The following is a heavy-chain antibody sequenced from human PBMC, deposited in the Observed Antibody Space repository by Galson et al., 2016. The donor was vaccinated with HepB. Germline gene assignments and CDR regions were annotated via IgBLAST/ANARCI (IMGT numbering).Heavy chain of an antibody. CDR3: VKSTVRHLRYGGMDV. CDR2: TGTGSTYK. Sequence: SLRLSCAASGFIFSDYSMSWVRQAPGKGLEWVSSTGTGSTYKYYADSVKGRFTISRDDAQNSLFLQMNSLRVEDTAVYYCVKSTVRHLRYGGMDVWGQGTTVTVSS. J-gene: IGHJ6*02. V-gene: IGHV3-21*01. CDR1: GFIFSDYS. D-gene: IGHD4-17*01.